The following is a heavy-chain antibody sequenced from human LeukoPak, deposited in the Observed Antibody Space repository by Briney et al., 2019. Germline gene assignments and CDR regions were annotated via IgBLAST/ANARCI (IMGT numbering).Heavy chain of an antibody. V-gene: IGHV1-18*01. J-gene: IGHJ6*03. D-gene: IGHD5-24*01. Sequence: ASVKVSCKASGYTFTSYGISWVRQAPGQGLEWMGWISAYNGNTNYAQKLQGRVTMTTDTSTSTAYMELRSLRSDDTAVYYCARVTQEYRKRWLQTYYMDVWGKGTTVTVSS. CDR2: ISAYNGNT. CDR3: ARVTQEYRKRWLQTYYMDV. CDR1: GYTFTSYG.